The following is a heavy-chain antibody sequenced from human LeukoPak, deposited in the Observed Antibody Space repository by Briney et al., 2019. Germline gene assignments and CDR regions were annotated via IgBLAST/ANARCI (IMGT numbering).Heavy chain of an antibody. J-gene: IGHJ5*02. V-gene: IGHV3-23*01. D-gene: IGHD3-16*01. CDR1: GFSFSNYG. Sequence: AGGSLRLSCAASGFSFSNYGMNWVRQAPGKGLEWVSGITGNGATTYYADSVKGRFTISRDNARNSLFLQMNSLRVEDTAVYYCASQSFAKFDPWGQGTLVIVSS. CDR3: ASQSFAKFDP. CDR2: ITGNGATT.